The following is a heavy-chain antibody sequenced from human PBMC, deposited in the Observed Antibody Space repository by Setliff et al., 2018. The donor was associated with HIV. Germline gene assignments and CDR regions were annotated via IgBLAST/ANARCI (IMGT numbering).Heavy chain of an antibody. V-gene: IGHV1-46*01. CDR3: ARDRETIFGVVVLPDDAFDI. Sequence: ASVKVSCKASGYTFTSYYMHWVRQAPGQGLEWMGIINPSGGSTSYAQKFQGRVTMTRDTSTSTVYMELSSLRSEDTAVYYCARDRETIFGVVVLPDDAFDIWGQGTMVTVSS. D-gene: IGHD3-3*01. CDR1: GYTFTSYY. J-gene: IGHJ3*02. CDR2: INPSGGST.